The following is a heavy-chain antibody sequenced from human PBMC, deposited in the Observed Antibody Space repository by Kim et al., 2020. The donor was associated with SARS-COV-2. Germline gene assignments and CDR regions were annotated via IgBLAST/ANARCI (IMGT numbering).Heavy chain of an antibody. J-gene: IGHJ2*01. CDR3: ARDFLLEWLLPPLRYFDL. CDR2: IYTSGST. D-gene: IGHD3-3*01. Sequence: SETLSLTCTVSGGSISSYYWSWIRQPAGKGLEWIGRIYTSGSTNYNPSLKSRVTMSVDTSKNQFSLKLSSVTAADTAVYYCARDFLLEWLLPPLRYFDLWGRGTLVTVSS. CDR1: GGSISSYY. V-gene: IGHV4-4*07.